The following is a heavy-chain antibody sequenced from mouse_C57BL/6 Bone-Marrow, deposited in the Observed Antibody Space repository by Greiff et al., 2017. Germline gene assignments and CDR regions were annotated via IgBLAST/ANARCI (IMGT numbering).Heavy chain of an antibody. CDR3: ARRELGPFDY. Sequence: VKLQQPGAELVKPGASVKLSCKASGYTFTSYWMHWVKQRPGQGLEWIGMIHPNSGSTNYNEKFKSKATLTVDKSSSTAYMQLSSLTSEDSAVYYGARRELGPFDYWGQGTTLTVSS. V-gene: IGHV1-64*01. CDR1: GYTFTSYW. D-gene: IGHD4-1*01. CDR2: IHPNSGST. J-gene: IGHJ2*01.